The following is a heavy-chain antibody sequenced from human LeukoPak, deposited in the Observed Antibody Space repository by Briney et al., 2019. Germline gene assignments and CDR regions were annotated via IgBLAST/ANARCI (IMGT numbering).Heavy chain of an antibody. V-gene: IGHV1-8*03. J-gene: IGHJ4*02. D-gene: IGHD1-20*01. Sequence: ASVKVSCKASGYTFTSYDINWVRQATGQGLEWMGWMNPNCGNTGYAQKFQGRVTITRNTSISTAYMELSSLRSEDTAVYYCARGLFSVTGIYYDYWGQGTLVTVSS. CDR3: ARGLFSVTGIYYDY. CDR2: MNPNCGNT. CDR1: GYTFTSYD.